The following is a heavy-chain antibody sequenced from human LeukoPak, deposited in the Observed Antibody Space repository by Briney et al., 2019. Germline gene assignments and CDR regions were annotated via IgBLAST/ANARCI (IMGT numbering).Heavy chain of an antibody. V-gene: IGHV4-59*08. J-gene: IGHJ5*02. CDR1: GDSINSYY. Sequence: SETLSLTCAVSGDSINSYYWSWIRQPPGKGLEWIEDIYYSGSTNYSPSLKSRVNISVDRSTNQFSLKVISVTAADTAVYYCARRTARWFDPWGQGTLVTVS. CDR2: IYYSGST. CDR3: ARRTARWFDP.